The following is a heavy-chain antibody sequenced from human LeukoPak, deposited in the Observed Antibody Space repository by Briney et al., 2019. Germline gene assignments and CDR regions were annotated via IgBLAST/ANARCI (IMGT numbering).Heavy chain of an antibody. V-gene: IGHV4-34*01. CDR1: GGSFSGYY. Sequence: SETLSLTCAVYGGSFSGYYWSWIRHPPGKRLEWIVEINHSGSSNYNPTLKSRVTISVDTSKNQFSLKLSSVTAADTAVYYCASAGIAVAGTANWFDPWGQGTLVTVSS. CDR2: INHSGSS. J-gene: IGHJ5*02. D-gene: IGHD6-19*01. CDR3: ASAGIAVAGTANWFDP.